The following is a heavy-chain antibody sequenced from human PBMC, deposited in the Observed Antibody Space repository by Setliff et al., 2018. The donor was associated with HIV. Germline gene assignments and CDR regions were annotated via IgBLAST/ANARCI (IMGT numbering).Heavy chain of an antibody. J-gene: IGHJ5*02. CDR1: GGSIKSYY. V-gene: IGHV4-4*08. CDR2: IHTSGST. Sequence: SETLSLTCSVSGGSIKSYYWSWIRQPPGKGLEWIGYIHTSGSTNYNPSLESRGTISVDTSKNQFSLKLRSVTAADTAVYYCASVASGAQQLVRSWFDPWGQGTLVTVSS. D-gene: IGHD6-13*01. CDR3: ASVASGAQQLVRSWFDP.